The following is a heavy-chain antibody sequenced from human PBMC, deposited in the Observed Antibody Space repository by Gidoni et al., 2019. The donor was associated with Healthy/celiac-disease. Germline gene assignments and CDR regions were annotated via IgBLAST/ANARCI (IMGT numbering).Heavy chain of an antibody. CDR2: ISYDGSNK. V-gene: IGHV3-30-3*01. D-gene: IGHD2-8*01. CDR3: ARDNGGHFDY. Sequence: QVQLVESGGGVVQPGRSLRLSCAASGFTVRSYAMHGVRQAPGKGLEWGAVISYDGSNKYYADSVKGRFTISRDNSKNTLYLQMNSLRAEDTAVYYCARDNGGHFDYWGQGTLVTVSS. J-gene: IGHJ4*02. CDR1: GFTVRSYA.